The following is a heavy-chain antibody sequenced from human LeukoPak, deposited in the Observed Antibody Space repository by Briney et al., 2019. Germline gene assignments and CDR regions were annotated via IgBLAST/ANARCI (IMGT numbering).Heavy chain of an antibody. J-gene: IGHJ4*02. V-gene: IGHV1-46*01. CDR3: ARAAYCGGDCYSPRLFDY. CDR1: GYTFTSYY. CDR2: VNPSGGST. D-gene: IGHD2-21*02. Sequence: ASVKVSCKASGYTFTSYYMHWVRQAPGQGLEWMGIVNPSGGSTGYAQKFQGRVTMTRDTSTSTVYMELSSLRSEDTAVYYCARAAYCGGDCYSPRLFDYWGQGTLVTVSS.